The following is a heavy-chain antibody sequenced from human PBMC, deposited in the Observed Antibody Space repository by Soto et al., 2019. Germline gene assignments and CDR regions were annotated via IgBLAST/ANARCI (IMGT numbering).Heavy chain of an antibody. Sequence: QVQLQESGPGLVKPSGTLSLTCAVSGGSIXXXXXXXXXRXXPGXXXXXXXEIYHSGSTNYNPSLKSRVTISVDKSKNXFSLXLRSVTXAXTXXYYCARAXTGGYSGYDVARTYWCDPWGQGTLVTVSS. D-gene: IGHD5-12*01. CDR1: GGSIXXXXX. V-gene: IGHV4-4*02. J-gene: IGHJ5*02. CDR3: ARAXTGGYSGYDVARTYWCDP. CDR2: IYHSGST.